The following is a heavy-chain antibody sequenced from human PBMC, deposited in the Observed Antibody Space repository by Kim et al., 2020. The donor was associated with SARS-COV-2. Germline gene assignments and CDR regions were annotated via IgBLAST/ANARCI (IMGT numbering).Heavy chain of an antibody. J-gene: IGHJ6*02. V-gene: IGHV3-11*03. CDR1: GFTFSDYY. D-gene: IGHD6-19*01. CDR3: ARSAVAATDYYYGMDV. Sequence: GGSLRLSCVASGFTFSDYYMSWIRQAPGKGLEWVSYISSSSSYTNYADSVKGRFTISRDNAKNSLYLQMNSLRAEDTAVYYCARSAVAATDYYYGMDVWGQGTTVTVSS. CDR2: ISSSSSYT.